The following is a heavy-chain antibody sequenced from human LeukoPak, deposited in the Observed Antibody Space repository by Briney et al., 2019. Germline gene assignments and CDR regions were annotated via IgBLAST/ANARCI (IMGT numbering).Heavy chain of an antibody. CDR3: ARPGVRYCSSTSCYYGY. CDR1: GGSFSGYY. V-gene: IGHV4-34*01. CDR2: INHSGST. J-gene: IGHJ4*02. D-gene: IGHD2-2*01. Sequence: SETLSLTCAVYGGSFSGYYWSWIRQPPGKGLEWIGEINHSGSTNYNPSLKSRVTISVDTSKNQFSLKLSSVTAADTAVYYCARPGVRYCSSTSCYYGYWGQGTLVTVSS.